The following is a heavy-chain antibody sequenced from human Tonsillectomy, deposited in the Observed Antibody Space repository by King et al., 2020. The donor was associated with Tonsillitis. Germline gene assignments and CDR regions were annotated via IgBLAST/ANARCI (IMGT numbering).Heavy chain of an antibody. V-gene: IGHV3-48*01. J-gene: IGHJ4*02. D-gene: IGHD2-8*01. CDR3: VRDHQWAFDY. CDR1: GFTFDIYS. Sequence: VQLVESGGGLVQPGGSLRLSCVVSGFTFDIYSINWVRQAPGKGLEWVSYIRSGGATIHYADSVKGRFTISIDNAKNSLYLQMNSLRAEDTALYYCVRDHQWAFDYWGQGTLVTVSS. CDR2: IRSGGATI.